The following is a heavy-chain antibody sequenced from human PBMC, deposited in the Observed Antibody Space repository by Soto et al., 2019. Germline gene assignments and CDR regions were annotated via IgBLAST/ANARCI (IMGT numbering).Heavy chain of an antibody. CDR2: INHSGST. J-gene: IGHJ6*02. D-gene: IGHD6-13*01. CDR1: CGAFRGYY. V-gene: IGHV4-34*01. Sequence: LSLTCAVYCGAFRGYYWSWIRQPPGKGLEWIGEINHSGSTNYNPSLKSRVTISVDTSKNQFSLKLSSVTAADTAVYYCARAIAAAGSPHYYYYGMDVWGQGTTVTVSS. CDR3: ARAIAAAGSPHYYYYGMDV.